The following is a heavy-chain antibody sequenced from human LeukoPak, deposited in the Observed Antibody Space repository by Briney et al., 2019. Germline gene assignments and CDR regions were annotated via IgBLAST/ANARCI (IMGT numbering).Heavy chain of an antibody. V-gene: IGHV3-30-3*01. Sequence: PGGSLRLSCAASGFTFSSYAMHWVRQAPGKGLEWVAVISYDGSNKYYADSVKGRFTISRDNSKNTLYLQMSSLRAEDTAVYYCARDLGYYFDYWGQGTLVTVSS. J-gene: IGHJ4*02. D-gene: IGHD7-27*01. CDR2: ISYDGSNK. CDR1: GFTFSSYA. CDR3: ARDLGYYFDY.